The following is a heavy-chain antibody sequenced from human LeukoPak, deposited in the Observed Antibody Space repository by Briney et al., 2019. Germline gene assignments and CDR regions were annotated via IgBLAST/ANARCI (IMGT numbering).Heavy chain of an antibody. D-gene: IGHD5-24*01. J-gene: IGHJ5*02. V-gene: IGHV1-24*01. Sequence: ASVKVSCKVCGYTLTELSMHWVRQAPGKGLEWMGGFDPEDGETIYAQKFQGRVTMTEDTSTDTAYMELSILRSEDPAVYYCATDRDGWFDPWGQGTLVTVSS. CDR1: GYTLTELS. CDR2: FDPEDGET. CDR3: ATDRDGWFDP.